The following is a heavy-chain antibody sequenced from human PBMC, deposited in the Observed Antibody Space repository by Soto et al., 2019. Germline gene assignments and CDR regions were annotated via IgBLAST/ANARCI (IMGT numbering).Heavy chain of an antibody. CDR1: GCSISSGGYS. CDR2: IYHSGST. V-gene: IGHV4-30-2*01. Sequence: ASETLSLTCAFSGCSISSGGYSCNWIRQPPGKGLEWIGYIYHSGSTYYNPSLKSRVTISVDRSKNQFSLKLSSVTAADTAVYYCARGMTTVTTFDYWGQGTLVTVSS. CDR3: ARGMTTVTTFDY. J-gene: IGHJ4*02. D-gene: IGHD4-17*01.